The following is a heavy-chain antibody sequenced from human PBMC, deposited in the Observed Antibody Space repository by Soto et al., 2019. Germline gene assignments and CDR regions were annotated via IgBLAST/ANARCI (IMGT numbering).Heavy chain of an antibody. V-gene: IGHV3-30*18. J-gene: IGHJ4*02. CDR2: ISYDGSNK. D-gene: IGHD6-19*01. Sequence: PGGSLRLSCAASGFTFSSYGMHWVRQAPGKGLEWVAVISYDGSNKYYADPVKGRFTISRDNSKNTLYLQMNSLRAEDTAVYYCAKDLGSGWYGGDYWGQGTLVTVSS. CDR1: GFTFSSYG. CDR3: AKDLGSGWYGGDY.